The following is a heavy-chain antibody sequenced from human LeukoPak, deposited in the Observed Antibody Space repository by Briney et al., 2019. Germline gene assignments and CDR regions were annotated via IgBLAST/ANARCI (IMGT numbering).Heavy chain of an antibody. CDR1: GGSISSSSYY. CDR3: ARTPAISNEYYYYYMDV. D-gene: IGHD5-24*01. Sequence: PSETLSLTCTVSGGSISSSSYYWGWIRQPPGKGLEWIGSIYYSGSTYYNPSLKSRVTISVDTSKNQFSLKLSSVTAADTAVYYCARTPAISNEYYYYYMDVWGKGTTVTISS. CDR2: IYYSGST. V-gene: IGHV4-39*07. J-gene: IGHJ6*03.